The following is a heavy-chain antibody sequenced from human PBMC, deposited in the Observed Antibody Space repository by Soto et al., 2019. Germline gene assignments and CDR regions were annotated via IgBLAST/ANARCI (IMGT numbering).Heavy chain of an antibody. Sequence: SETLSLTCTVSGGSISSYYWSWIRQPPGKGLEWIGYIYYSGSTNYNPSLKSRVTISVDTSKNQFSLKLSSVTAADTAVYYCASGYCSGGSCSYYSYMDVWGKGTTVTVSS. V-gene: IGHV4-59*01. J-gene: IGHJ6*03. CDR2: IYYSGST. CDR1: GGSISSYY. CDR3: ASGYCSGGSCSYYSYMDV. D-gene: IGHD2-15*01.